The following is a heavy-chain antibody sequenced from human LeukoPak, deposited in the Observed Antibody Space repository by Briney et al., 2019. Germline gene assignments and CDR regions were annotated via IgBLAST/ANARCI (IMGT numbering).Heavy chain of an antibody. D-gene: IGHD6-13*01. CDR1: GFTFSTFA. V-gene: IGHV3-64*02. CDR3: ARQAAGVVY. Sequence: GGSLRLACAASGFTFSTFAMQWVRQAPGKGLEYVSGTSRNGGSTYYADSVKGRFTISRDNSKDTLYLQMGSLRAEDMAVYYCARQAAGVVYWGQGTLVTVYS. J-gene: IGHJ4*02. CDR2: TSRNGGST.